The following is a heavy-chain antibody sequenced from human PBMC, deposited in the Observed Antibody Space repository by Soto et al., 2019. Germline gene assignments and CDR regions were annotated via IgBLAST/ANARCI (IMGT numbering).Heavy chain of an antibody. V-gene: IGHV3-23*01. J-gene: IGHJ5*02. CDR1: GFTFSSYA. CDR3: AKGMLVPADTLAAWFDP. CDR2: ISGSGGST. D-gene: IGHD2-2*01. Sequence: EVQLLESGGGLVQPGGSLRLSCAASGFTFSSYAMSWVRQAPGKGLEWVSAISGSGGSTYYADSVKGRFTISRDNSKNTLYLQMNSLRAEDTAVYYCAKGMLVPADTLAAWFDPWGQGTLVTVSS.